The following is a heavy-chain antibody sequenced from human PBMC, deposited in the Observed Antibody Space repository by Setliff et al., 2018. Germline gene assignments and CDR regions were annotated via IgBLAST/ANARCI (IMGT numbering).Heavy chain of an antibody. CDR2: IGHTGSI. Sequence: SETLSLTCTVSGYSISSGYIWGWIRQPPGKGLEWVGNIGHTGSINYNPSLKSRLTISRDTSKNQVSLKLNSVTATDPAVYYCARDLGHGGDSDYWGQGILVTV. J-gene: IGHJ4*02. V-gene: IGHV4-38-2*02. CDR3: ARDLGHGGDSDY. D-gene: IGHD2-21*02. CDR1: GYSISSGYI.